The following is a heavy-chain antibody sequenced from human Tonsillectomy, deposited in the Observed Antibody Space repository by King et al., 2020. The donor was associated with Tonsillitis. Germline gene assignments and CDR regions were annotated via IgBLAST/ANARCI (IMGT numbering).Heavy chain of an antibody. Sequence: VQLQQWGAGLLKPSEPLSLTCAVYGGSFSGYYWSWIRQPPGKGLEWIGEINHSGSTNYNPSLKSRVTISVDTSKNQFSLKLSSVTAADTAVYYCARGGHSGSYSDFDYWGQGTLVTVSS. CDR2: INHSGST. CDR3: ARGGHSGSYSDFDY. CDR1: GGSFSGYY. J-gene: IGHJ4*02. D-gene: IGHD1-26*01. V-gene: IGHV4-34*01.